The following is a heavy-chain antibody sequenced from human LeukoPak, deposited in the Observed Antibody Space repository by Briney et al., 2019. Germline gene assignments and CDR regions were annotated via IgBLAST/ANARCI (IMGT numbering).Heavy chain of an antibody. V-gene: IGHV4-30-4*01. D-gene: IGHD2-15*01. CDR2: IYYSGST. J-gene: IGHJ6*02. Sequence: PSQTLSLTCTVSGGSISSGDYYWSWIRQPPGKGLEWIGYIYYSGSTYYNPSLKSRVTISADTSKNQFSLKLSSVTAADTAVYYCARVDCSGGSCYYYYYGMDVWGQGTTVTVSS. CDR3: ARVDCSGGSCYYYYYGMDV. CDR1: GGSISSGDYY.